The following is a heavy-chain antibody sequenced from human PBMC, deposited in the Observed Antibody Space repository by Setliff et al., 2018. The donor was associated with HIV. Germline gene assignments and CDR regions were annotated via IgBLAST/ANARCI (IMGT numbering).Heavy chain of an antibody. CDR2: INPSGGRT. D-gene: IGHD1-1*01. CDR1: GYTFTNYY. V-gene: IGHV1-46*01. CDR3: AREPPEVTSTTHNLDI. Sequence: ASVKVSCKASGYTFTNYYIHWVRQAPGQGLEWMGLINPSGGRTSYAQKFQGRLTMTRDTSRSTVYMELSSLRSEDTAVYYCAREPPEVTSTTHNLDIWGQGTLVTVSS. J-gene: IGHJ3*02.